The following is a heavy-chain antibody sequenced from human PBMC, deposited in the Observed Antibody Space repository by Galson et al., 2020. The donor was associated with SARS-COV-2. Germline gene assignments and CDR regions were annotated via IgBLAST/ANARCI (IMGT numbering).Heavy chain of an antibody. CDR3: TWTTVTLQWDF. J-gene: IGHJ4*02. CDR2: VKSKTDGGTT. D-gene: IGHD4-17*01. CDR1: GFTFSNAW. V-gene: IGHV3-15*01. Sequence: GESLKISCAASGFTFSNAWMSWVRQAPGKGLEWVGHVKSKTDGGTTDYAAPVKGRFIISRDDSKNTLYLQMDSLKTEDTAVYYCTWTTVTLQWDFWGQGTQVTGSS.